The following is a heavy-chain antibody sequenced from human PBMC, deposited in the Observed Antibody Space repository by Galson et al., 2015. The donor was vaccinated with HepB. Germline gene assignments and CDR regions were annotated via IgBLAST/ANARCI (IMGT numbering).Heavy chain of an antibody. CDR3: ARRRRLGMGEI. V-gene: IGHV4-34*01. J-gene: IGHJ3*02. D-gene: IGHD5-24*01. CDR2: IYYSGST. Sequence: SETLSLTCAVYGGSFSGYYWSWIRQPPGKGLEWIGSIYYSGSTYYNPSLKSRVTISVDTSKNQFSLKLSSVTAADTAVYYCARRRRLGMGEIWGQGTMVTVSS. CDR1: GGSFSGYY.